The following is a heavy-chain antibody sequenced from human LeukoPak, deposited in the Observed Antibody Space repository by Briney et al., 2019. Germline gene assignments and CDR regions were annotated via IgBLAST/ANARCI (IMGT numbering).Heavy chain of an antibody. CDR3: ARVSLAAAISFDY. D-gene: IGHD6-13*01. Sequence: SETLSLTCTVSGGSIISSSYYWDWIRQPPGKGLEWIGSIYYSGSTNYDPSLKSRVSISVDTSRNQFSLKLTSVTAADTAVYYCARVSLAAAISFDYWGQGALVTVSS. J-gene: IGHJ4*02. CDR2: IYYSGST. CDR1: GGSIISSSYY. V-gene: IGHV4-39*07.